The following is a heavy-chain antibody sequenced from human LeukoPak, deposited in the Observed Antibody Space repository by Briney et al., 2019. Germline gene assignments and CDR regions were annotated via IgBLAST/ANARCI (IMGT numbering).Heavy chain of an antibody. CDR2: INSDGSST. CDR1: GFTLSSYW. D-gene: IGHD3-22*01. Sequence: GGSLRLSCAASGFTLSSYWMHWVRQAPGKGLVWVSRINSDGSSTSYADSVKGRFTISRDNAKNTLYLQMNSLRAEDTAVYYCARGSTSGYYYFFRDYWGQGTLVTVSS. J-gene: IGHJ4*02. V-gene: IGHV3-74*01. CDR3: ARGSTSGYYYFFRDY.